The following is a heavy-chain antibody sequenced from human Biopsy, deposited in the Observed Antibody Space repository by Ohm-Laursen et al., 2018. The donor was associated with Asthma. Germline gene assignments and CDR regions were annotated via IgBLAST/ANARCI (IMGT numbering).Heavy chain of an antibody. CDR2: AHFSGST. J-gene: IGHJ4*02. CDR3: ARVRRYGDIFFGMDV. V-gene: IGHV4-30-4*02. D-gene: IGHD4-17*01. CDR1: GGYIDSHDWS. Sequence: SDTLSLTCTVSGGYIDSHDWSWCWIRQSPGKGLQWLGYAHFSGSTHYNPSLDRRIRMSVDTSKSQVSLSLTSVSAADTAVYFCARVRRYGDIFFGMDVWGQGTLVTVSS.